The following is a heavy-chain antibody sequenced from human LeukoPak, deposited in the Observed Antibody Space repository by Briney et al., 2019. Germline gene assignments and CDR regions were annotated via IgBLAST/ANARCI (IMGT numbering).Heavy chain of an antibody. Sequence: SETLSLTCTVSGGSISSYYWSWIRQPPGKGLEWIGYIYHSGSTSYNPSLKSQVSMSLDTTKNQFSLKLSSVTAVDTAVYYCARKIDSSGYFSWGQGILVTVSS. J-gene: IGHJ4*02. V-gene: IGHV4-59*04. CDR1: GGSISSYY. CDR2: IYHSGST. D-gene: IGHD3-22*01. CDR3: ARKIDSSGYFS.